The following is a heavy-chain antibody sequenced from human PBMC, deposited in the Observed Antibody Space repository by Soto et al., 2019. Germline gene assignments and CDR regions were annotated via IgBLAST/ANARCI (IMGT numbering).Heavy chain of an antibody. CDR2: ISSSGSTI. D-gene: IGHD3-22*01. CDR1: GFTFSSYE. J-gene: IGHJ1*01. Sequence: PGGSLRLSCAASGFTFSSYEMNWVRQAPGKGLEWVSYISSSGSTIYYADSVKGRFTISRDNAKNSLYLQMNSLRAEDTAVYYCARERGPIYYDSSGEYFQHWGQGTLVTVSS. V-gene: IGHV3-48*03. CDR3: ARERGPIYYDSSGEYFQH.